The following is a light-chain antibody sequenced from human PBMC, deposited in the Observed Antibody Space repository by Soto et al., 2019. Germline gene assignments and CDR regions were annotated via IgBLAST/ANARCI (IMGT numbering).Light chain of an antibody. Sequence: DIEMTQSPSSLSSSVGDRVTITCRASQGIDRWLAWYQQKPGKAPKVLSYAASSLRRGVPSRFRGSGSGTDFTLTISSLKPEDFATYYCQQSYSTPRTFGQGTKVDIK. CDR3: QQSYSTPRT. J-gene: IGKJ1*01. CDR1: QGIDRW. CDR2: AAS. V-gene: IGKV1-12*01.